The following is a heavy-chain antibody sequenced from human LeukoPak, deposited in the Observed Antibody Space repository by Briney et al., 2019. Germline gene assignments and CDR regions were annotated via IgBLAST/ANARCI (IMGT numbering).Heavy chain of an antibody. Sequence: PSGTLSLTCAVSGGSISSSNWWSWVRQPPGKGLEWIGEIYHSGSTNYNPSLKSRVTISVDKSKNQFSLKLSSVTAADTAVYYCARDSSGWNYYYGMDVWGQGTTVTVSS. D-gene: IGHD6-19*01. CDR3: ARDSSGWNYYYGMDV. CDR1: GGSISSSNW. J-gene: IGHJ6*02. CDR2: IYHSGST. V-gene: IGHV4-4*02.